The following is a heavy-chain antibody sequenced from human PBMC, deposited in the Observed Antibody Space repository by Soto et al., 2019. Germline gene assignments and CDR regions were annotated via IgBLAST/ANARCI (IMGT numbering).Heavy chain of an antibody. CDR2: INAKSGNT. CDR1: GYTISDYG. Sequence: QVQLLQSGAEVKKPGASVKVSCKASGYTISDYGLNWVRQAPGQGLEWMGRINAKSGNTNYAQRFHDRVTTTAGTSTSTAYIEVRGLRSDDTAVYYCGRGILRWITGTTIINNYFDYWVQGPLFSVSS. J-gene: IGHJ4*02. V-gene: IGHV1-18*01. D-gene: IGHD1-20*01. CDR3: GRGILRWITGTTIINNYFDY.